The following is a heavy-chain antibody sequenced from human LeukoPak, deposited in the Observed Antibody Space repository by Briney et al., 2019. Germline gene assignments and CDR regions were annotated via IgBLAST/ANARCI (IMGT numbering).Heavy chain of an antibody. Sequence: SETLSLTCTVSGGSISSGGYYWSWIRQHPGKGLEWIGYIYYSGSTYYNPSLKNRVTISVDTSKNQFSLKLSSVTAADTAVYYCARDSRYGMDVWGQGTTVTVSS. CDR2: IYYSGST. CDR1: GGSISSGGYY. CDR3: ARDSRYGMDV. J-gene: IGHJ6*02. V-gene: IGHV4-31*03.